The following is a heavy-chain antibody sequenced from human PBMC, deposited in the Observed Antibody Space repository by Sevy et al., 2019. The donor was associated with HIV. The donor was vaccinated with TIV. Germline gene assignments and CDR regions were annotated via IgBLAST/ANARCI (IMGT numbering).Heavy chain of an antibody. J-gene: IGHJ6*02. CDR1: GFTFDDYA. Sequence: GGSLRLSCAASGFTFDDYAMHWVRQAPGKGLEWVSLISWDGGSTYYADSVKGRFTISRDNSKNSLYLQMNSLRAEDTALYYCAKDIGDGVTPVLYYYGMDVWGQGTTVTVSS. CDR3: AKDIGDGVTPVLYYYGMDV. V-gene: IGHV3-43D*04. CDR2: ISWDGGST. D-gene: IGHD4-4*01.